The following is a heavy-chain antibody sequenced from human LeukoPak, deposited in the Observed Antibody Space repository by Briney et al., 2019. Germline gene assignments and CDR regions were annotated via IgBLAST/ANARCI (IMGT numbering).Heavy chain of an antibody. D-gene: IGHD3-10*01. CDR1: GFTVSTNF. V-gene: IGHV3-66*03. CDR2: IYSSGST. CDR3: ARDPSVEVRGVDPDY. J-gene: IGHJ4*02. Sequence: GGSLRLSCAASGFTVSTNFMSWVRQTPTKGLEWLSVIYSSGSTYYADSVKGRFTISRDNSKNTLYLQMNSLRAEDTAVYYCARDPSVEVRGVDPDYWGQGTLVTVSS.